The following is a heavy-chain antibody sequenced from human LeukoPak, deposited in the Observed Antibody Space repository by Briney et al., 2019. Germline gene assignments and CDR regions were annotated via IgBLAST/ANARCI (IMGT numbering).Heavy chain of an antibody. D-gene: IGHD1-7*01. J-gene: IGHJ5*02. CDR3: AREGMGTTFSAWFEP. CDR2: VSSDESID. V-gene: IGHV3-30*03. CDR1: GFTFSNYG. Sequence: PGGSLRLSCAASGFTFSNYGMHWVRQAPGKGLEWVSVVSSDESIDYYADSLRGRFTVSRDNSKNTMFLQFNTLRPEDTAVYYCAREGMGTTFSAWFEPWGQGTLVTVSS.